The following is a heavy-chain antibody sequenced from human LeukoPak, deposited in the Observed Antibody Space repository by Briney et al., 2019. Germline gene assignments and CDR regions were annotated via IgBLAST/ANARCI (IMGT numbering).Heavy chain of an antibody. J-gene: IGHJ5*02. CDR2: GSDSGGT. CDR1: GGSLNGYY. V-gene: IGHV4-34*01. CDR3: AKNGQSGFSFDP. Sequence: SETLSLTCAVYGGSLNGYYWSWIRQPPGKGLEWSGEGSDSGGTKYNPSLKSRVTISADTSKNQFSLKLSSVTAADTAVYHCAKNGQSGFSFDPWGQGTLVTVSS. D-gene: IGHD1-26*01.